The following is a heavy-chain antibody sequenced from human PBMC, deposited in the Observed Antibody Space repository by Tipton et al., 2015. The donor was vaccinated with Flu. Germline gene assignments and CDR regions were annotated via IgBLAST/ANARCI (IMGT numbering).Heavy chain of an antibody. Sequence: TLSLTCAVSGYSISSGYYWGWIRQPPGKGLEWIGSIYHSGSTYYNPSRKSRVTISVDPSKNQFSLKLSSVTAADTAVYYCAGQRLILDDSSGYYDYWGQGTLVTVSS. CDR1: GYSISSGYY. J-gene: IGHJ4*02. V-gene: IGHV4-38-2*01. CDR2: IYHSGST. D-gene: IGHD3-22*01. CDR3: AGQRLILDDSSGYYDY.